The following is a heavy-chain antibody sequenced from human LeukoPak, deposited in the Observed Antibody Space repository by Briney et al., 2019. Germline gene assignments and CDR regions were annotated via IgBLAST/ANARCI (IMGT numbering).Heavy chain of an antibody. Sequence: SVKVSCKASGGTFSSYAISWVRQAPGQGLEWMGGIIPIFGTANYAQKFQGRVTITTDESTSRAYMELSSLRSEDTAVYYCARGVATFPGRLEYYYDSSGYAFDIWGQGTMVTVSS. D-gene: IGHD3-22*01. J-gene: IGHJ3*02. CDR2: IIPIFGTA. CDR3: ARGVATFPGRLEYYYDSSGYAFDI. CDR1: GGTFSSYA. V-gene: IGHV1-69*05.